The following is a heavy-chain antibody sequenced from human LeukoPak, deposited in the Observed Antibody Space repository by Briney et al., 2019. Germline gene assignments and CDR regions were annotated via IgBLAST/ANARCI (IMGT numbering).Heavy chain of an antibody. D-gene: IGHD3-10*01. CDR2: IYYSGST. V-gene: IGHV4-31*03. CDR1: GGSISSGGYY. J-gene: IGHJ4*02. CDR3: ASDYGSGSFADY. Sequence: SQALSLTCTVSGGSISSGGYYWSWLRQHPGTGLEWIGYIYYSGSTYYNPSLKSRVTISVDTSKNQFSLKLSSVTAADTAVYYCASDYGSGSFADYWGQGTLVTVSS.